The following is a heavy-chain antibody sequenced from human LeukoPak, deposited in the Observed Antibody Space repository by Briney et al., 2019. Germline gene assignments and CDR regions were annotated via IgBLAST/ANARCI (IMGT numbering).Heavy chain of an antibody. CDR2: IYYSGST. J-gene: IGHJ4*02. CDR1: GGSISSYY. D-gene: IGHD3-10*01. V-gene: IGHV4-59*08. CDR3: ARHLVRGVYDY. Sequence: PSETLSLTCTVSGGSISSYYWSWIRQPAGKGLGWIGYIYYSGSTNYNPSLKSRFTRSVDTSKNQFSLKLSSVTAADTAVYYCARHLVRGVYDYWGQGTLVTVSS.